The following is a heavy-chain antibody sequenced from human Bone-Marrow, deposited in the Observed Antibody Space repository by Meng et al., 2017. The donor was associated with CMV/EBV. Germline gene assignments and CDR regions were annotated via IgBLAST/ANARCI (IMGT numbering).Heavy chain of an antibody. CDR3: AREGIDYDILTGYRYYFDY. Sequence: SETLSLTCTVSGGSISSYYWSWIRQPPGKGLEWIGYIYYSGSTNYNPSLKSRVTISVDTSKNQFSLKLSSVTAADTAVYYCAREGIDYDILTGYRYYFDYWGQRTLVTVSS. V-gene: IGHV4-59*01. CDR1: GGSISSYY. J-gene: IGHJ4*02. D-gene: IGHD3-9*01. CDR2: IYYSGST.